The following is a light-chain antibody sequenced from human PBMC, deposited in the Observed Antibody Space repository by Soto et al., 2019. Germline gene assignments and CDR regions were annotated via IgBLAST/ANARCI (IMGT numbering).Light chain of an antibody. V-gene: IGLV2-8*01. CDR2: EVT. J-gene: IGLJ1*01. Sequence: QSALTQPPSASGSPGQSVTISCTGTSSDVGGYNYVSWYQQHPGKAPKLMIYEVTKRPSGVPDRFSGSKSGNTASLTVSGLQAEDEGDYYCSSYGGGNFLYVFGTGTKVTVL. CDR1: SSDVGGYNY. CDR3: SSYGGGNFLYV.